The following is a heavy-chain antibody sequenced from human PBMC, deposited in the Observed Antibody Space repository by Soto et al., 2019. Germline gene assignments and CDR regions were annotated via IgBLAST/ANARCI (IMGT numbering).Heavy chain of an antibody. D-gene: IGHD1-7*01. J-gene: IGHJ6*02. CDR2: IYYSGST. Sequence: SETLSLTCTVSGGSISSYYWSWIRQPPGKGLEWIGYIYYSGSTNYNPSLKSRVTISVDTSKNQFSLKLSSVTAADTAVYYCAREGLTGTIGLYHHYGMDVWGQGTTVTVS. CDR1: GGSISSYY. CDR3: AREGLTGTIGLYHHYGMDV. V-gene: IGHV4-59*01.